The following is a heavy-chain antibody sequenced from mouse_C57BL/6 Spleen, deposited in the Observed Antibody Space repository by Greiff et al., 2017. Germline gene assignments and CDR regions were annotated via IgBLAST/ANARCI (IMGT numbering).Heavy chain of an antibody. J-gene: IGHJ1*03. V-gene: IGHV1-55*01. CDR2: IYPGSGST. Sequence: QVQLQQPGAELVKPGASVKMSCKASGYTFTSYWITWVKQRPGQGLEWIGDIYPGSGSTKYNEKFKSKATLTVDPASRTAYMQLSSLTSEDSAVYYCACNYGDWYFDVWGTGTTVTVSS. CDR1: GYTFTSYW. CDR3: ACNYGDWYFDV. D-gene: IGHD2-1*01.